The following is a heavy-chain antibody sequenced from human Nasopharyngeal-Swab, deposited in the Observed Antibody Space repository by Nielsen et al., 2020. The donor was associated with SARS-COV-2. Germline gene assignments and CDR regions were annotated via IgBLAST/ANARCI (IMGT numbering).Heavy chain of an antibody. V-gene: IGHV4-59*08. CDR2: IYYSCST. CDR3: ARSYGDYVWFDP. J-gene: IGHJ5*02. CDR1: GGSFSGYY. Sequence: SETLSLTCAVSGGSFSGYYWSWIRQPPGKGLEWIGYIYYSCSTNYNPSLKSRVTISVDTSKNQFSLKLSSVTAADTAVYYCARSYGDYVWFDPWGQGTLVTVSS. D-gene: IGHD4-17*01.